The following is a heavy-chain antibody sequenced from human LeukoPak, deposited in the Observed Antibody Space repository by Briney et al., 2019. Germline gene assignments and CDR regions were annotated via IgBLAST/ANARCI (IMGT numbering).Heavy chain of an antibody. V-gene: IGHV1-2*02. D-gene: IGHD1-7*01. CDR3: ARGGELELRYSSGNYYDY. Sequence: GASVKVSCKASGYTFTSYDINWVRQATGQGLEWMGWINPNSGGTNYAQKFRGRVTMTRDTSISTAYMELSRLRSDDTAVYYCARGGELELRYSSGNYYDYWGQGTLVTVSS. CDR2: INPNSGGT. CDR1: GYTFTSYD. J-gene: IGHJ4*02.